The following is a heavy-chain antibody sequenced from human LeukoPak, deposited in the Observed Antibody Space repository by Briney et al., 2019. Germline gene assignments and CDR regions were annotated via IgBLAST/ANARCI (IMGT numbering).Heavy chain of an antibody. Sequence: SETLSLTCLVSGDSVSSSFWNWIRQTPGKGREWIGYVSSDVTTNYTSSLRCRAIMSVDTTKNDIPLILTSVTAADTAIYYCARLDCIVEGCYNHWGRGILVTVSS. D-gene: IGHD2-15*01. CDR1: GDSVSSSF. CDR2: VSSDVTT. J-gene: IGHJ4*02. CDR3: ARLDCIVEGCYNH. V-gene: IGHV4-59*08.